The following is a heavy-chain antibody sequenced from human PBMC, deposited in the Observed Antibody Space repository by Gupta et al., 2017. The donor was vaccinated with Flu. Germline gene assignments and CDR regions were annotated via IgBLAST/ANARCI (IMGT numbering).Heavy chain of an antibody. J-gene: IGHJ3*02. CDR2: ITSETAGGTI. D-gene: IGHD3-10*01. CDR1: SNAW. V-gene: IGHV3-15*01. CDR3: TASQTSGAYDI. Sequence: SNAWMGWVRQPPGKGLEWVGRITSETAGGTIHYAAPVKGRFTISRDNSENTLHLQMNSLKTEDTAVYYCTASQTSGAYDIWGRGTVVTVSS.